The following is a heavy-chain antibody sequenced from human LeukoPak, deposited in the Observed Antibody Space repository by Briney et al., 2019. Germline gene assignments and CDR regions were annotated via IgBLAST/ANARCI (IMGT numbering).Heavy chain of an antibody. CDR3: ARDMYSSGYPHWFDP. V-gene: IGHV1-2*02. D-gene: IGHD6-19*01. Sequence: GASVKVSCKASGYTFTGYYMHWVRQAPGQGLEWMGWINPNSGGTNYAQKFQGRVTMTRDTSISTAYMELSRLRSDDTAVYYCARDMYSSGYPHWFDPWGQGTLVTVSS. CDR1: GYTFTGYY. J-gene: IGHJ5*02. CDR2: INPNSGGT.